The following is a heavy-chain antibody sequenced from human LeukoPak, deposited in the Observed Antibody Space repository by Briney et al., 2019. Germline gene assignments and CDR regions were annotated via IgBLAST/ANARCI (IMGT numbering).Heavy chain of an antibody. CDR3: ARETSYGDYDK. CDR1: GGSISIYY. J-gene: IGHJ4*02. V-gene: IGHV4-4*07. CDR2: IYTTGST. Sequence: AETLSLTCTLSGGSISIYYWSWIRQPAGKGLEWIRRIYTTGSTNYNPPRKSRVTMSVDTPKNQLSRKLSSLTAPDTAGYYFARETSYGDYDKWGQGTLVTVSS. D-gene: IGHD4-17*01.